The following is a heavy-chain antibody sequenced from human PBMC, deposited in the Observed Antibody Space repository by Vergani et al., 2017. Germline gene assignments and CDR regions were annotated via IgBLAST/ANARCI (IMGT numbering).Heavy chain of an antibody. CDR2: INPNSGGT. D-gene: IGHD6-13*01. CDR1: GYTFTGYY. Sequence: QVQLVQSGAEVKKPGASVKVSCKASGYTFTGYYMHWVRQAPGQGLEWMGWINPNSGGTNYAQKFQGWVTMTRETSISTAYMELSRLRSDDTAVYYCARARAALTRHPFDPWGQGTLVTVSS. J-gene: IGHJ5*02. CDR3: ARARAALTRHPFDP. V-gene: IGHV1-2*04.